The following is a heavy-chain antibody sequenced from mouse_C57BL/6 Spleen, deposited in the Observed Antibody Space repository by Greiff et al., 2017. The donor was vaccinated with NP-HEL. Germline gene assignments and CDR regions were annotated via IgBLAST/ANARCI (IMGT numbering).Heavy chain of an antibody. Sequence: QVQLQQSGAELVRPGTSVKVSCKASGYAFTNYLIEWVKQRPGQGLEWIGVINPGSGGTNYNEKFKGKATLTADKSSSTAYMQLSSLTSEDSAVYFCARKELPTGFAYWGQGTLVTVSA. J-gene: IGHJ3*01. CDR2: INPGSGGT. CDR3: ARKELPTGFAY. V-gene: IGHV1-54*01. D-gene: IGHD1-1*01. CDR1: GYAFTNYL.